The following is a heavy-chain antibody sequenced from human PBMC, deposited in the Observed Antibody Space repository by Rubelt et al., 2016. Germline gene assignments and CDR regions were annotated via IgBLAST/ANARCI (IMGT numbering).Heavy chain of an antibody. D-gene: IGHD1-26*01. CDR1: GGSISSYY. J-gene: IGHJ5*02. CDR2: IYYSGST. Sequence: ETLSLTCTVSGGSISSYYWSWIRQPPGKGLEWIGYIYYSGSTNYNPSLKSRVTISVDTSKNQFSLKLSSVTAADTAVYYCARDKTSGSYLINWFDPWGQGTLVTVSS. CDR3: ARDKTSGSYLINWFDP. V-gene: IGHV4-59*12.